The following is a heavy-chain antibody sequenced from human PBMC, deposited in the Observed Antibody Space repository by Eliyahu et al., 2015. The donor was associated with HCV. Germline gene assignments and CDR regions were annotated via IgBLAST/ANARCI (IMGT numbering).Heavy chain of an antibody. Sequence: QVQLVESGGGVVQPGRSLRLSCAASGFTFSSYGMPWVRQAPGKGLEWVAVISYDGSNKYYADSVKGRFTISRDNSKNTLYLQMNSLRAEDTAVYYCAKDLERAEELDYWGQGTLVTVSS. CDR1: GFTFSSYG. V-gene: IGHV3-30*18. J-gene: IGHJ4*02. D-gene: IGHD1-1*01. CDR3: AKDLERAEELDY. CDR2: ISYDGSNK.